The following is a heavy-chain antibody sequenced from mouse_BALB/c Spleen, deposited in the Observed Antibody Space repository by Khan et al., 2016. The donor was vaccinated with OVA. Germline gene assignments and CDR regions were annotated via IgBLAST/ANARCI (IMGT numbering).Heavy chain of an antibody. CDR2: LRLKSDDYVT. J-gene: IGHJ2*01. CDR1: GFTFSNYW. Sequence: EVQRGESGGGLVQPGGSMKLSCVASGFTFSNYWMNWVRQSPEKGLEWAAELRLKSDDYVTHYAESVKGRFTISRDDSKSSFYLQMNDLRAEETGIYYCWILLWGEGTTLTVSS. CDR3: WILL. V-gene: IGHV6-6*02.